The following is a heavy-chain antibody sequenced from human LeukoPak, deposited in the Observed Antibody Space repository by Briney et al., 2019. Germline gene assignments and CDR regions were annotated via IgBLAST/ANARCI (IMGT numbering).Heavy chain of an antibody. CDR3: VGGIVVVTAFDY. D-gene: IGHD2-21*02. J-gene: IGHJ4*02. CDR1: GFTFSSYW. Sequence: GGSLRLSCAASGFTFSSYWMSWVRQAPGKGLEWVANIKQDGSEKYYVDSVKGRFTISRDNAKNSLYLQMNSLRAEDTAVYYCVGGIVVVTAFDYWGQETLVTVSS. CDR2: IKQDGSEK. V-gene: IGHV3-7*01.